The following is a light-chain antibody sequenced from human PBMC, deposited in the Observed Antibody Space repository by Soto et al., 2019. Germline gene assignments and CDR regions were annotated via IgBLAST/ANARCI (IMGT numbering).Light chain of an antibody. V-gene: IGKV1-5*01. CDR3: QQVNSYPIT. CDR2: DAS. CDR1: QSVSWW. Sequence: DIQMTQSPSTLSASVGHRLTITCRASQSVSWWLAWYQQKPGKAPKLLIYDASTLQSGVPSRFSGSYSGTEFTLTITSLQPEDFATYYCQQVNSYPITFGQGTRLEIK. J-gene: IGKJ5*01.